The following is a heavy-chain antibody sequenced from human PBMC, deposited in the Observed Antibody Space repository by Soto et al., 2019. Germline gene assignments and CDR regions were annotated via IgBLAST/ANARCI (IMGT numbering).Heavy chain of an antibody. Sequence: GGSLRLSCAASRFTFSSYAMSWVRQAPGKGLEWVSGISGSGGSTYYADSVKGRFTISRDNSKNTLYLQLNSLRAEDAAVYYCAKAASPYFDSSGYYDYWGQGTLVTVSS. D-gene: IGHD3-22*01. CDR3: AKAASPYFDSSGYYDY. J-gene: IGHJ4*02. CDR2: ISGSGGST. CDR1: RFTFSSYA. V-gene: IGHV3-23*01.